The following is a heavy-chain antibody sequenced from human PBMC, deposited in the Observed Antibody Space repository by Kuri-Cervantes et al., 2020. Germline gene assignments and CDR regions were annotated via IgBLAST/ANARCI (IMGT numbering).Heavy chain of an antibody. CDR2: INPNSGGT. CDR1: GYTFTGYY. J-gene: IGHJ5*02. CDR3: ARVSKRRTTVTRWSWFDH. V-gene: IGHV1-2*02. D-gene: IGHD4-17*01. Sequence: ASVKVSCKASGYTFTGYYMHWVRQAPGQGLEWMGWINPNSGGTNYAQKFQGRVTMTRDTSISTAYMELSRLRSDDTAVYYCARVSKRRTTVTRWSWFDHWGQGTLVTVSS.